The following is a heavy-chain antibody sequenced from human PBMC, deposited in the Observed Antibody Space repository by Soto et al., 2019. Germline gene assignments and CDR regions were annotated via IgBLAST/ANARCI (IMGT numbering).Heavy chain of an antibody. CDR2: TYYRSKWYN. D-gene: IGHD3-22*01. V-gene: IGHV6-1*01. CDR3: ARGTYDSSGYMGNWFDP. CDR1: GDSVSSNSAA. Sequence: SQTLSLTCAISGDSVSSNSAAWNWIRQPPSRGLEWLGRTYYRSKWYNDYAVSVKSRITINPDTSKNQFSLQLNSVTPEDTAVYYCARGTYDSSGYMGNWFDPWGQGTLVTVSS. J-gene: IGHJ5*02.